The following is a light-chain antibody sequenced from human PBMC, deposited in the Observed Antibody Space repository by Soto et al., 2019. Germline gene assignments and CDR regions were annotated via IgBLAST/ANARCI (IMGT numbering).Light chain of an antibody. CDR2: DVN. V-gene: IGLV2-11*01. CDR1: SSDVGGYHY. Sequence: QSALTQPRSVSGSPGQSVTLSCTGTSSDVGGYHYVSWYQHHPGKAPKIIIYDVNKRPSGVPDRFSGSKSGNTASLTISGLQAEDEADYYCCSYAGSYTLFGGGTKLTVL. CDR3: CSYAGSYTL. J-gene: IGLJ2*01.